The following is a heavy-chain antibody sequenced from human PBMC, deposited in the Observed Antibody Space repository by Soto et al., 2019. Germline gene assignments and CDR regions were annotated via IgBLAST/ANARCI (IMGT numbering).Heavy chain of an antibody. D-gene: IGHD2-15*01. V-gene: IGHV3-33*01. CDR3: ATDLGTPASPPPARCGWFDP. CDR1: GFTFNSYG. Sequence: QVQLVESGGGVVQPGTSLRLSCEASGFTFNSYGMHWVRQAPGEGLEWVAVIWYDGSNKYYADSVKGRFTISRDNFKNSVDLQMNSLRAEVKAVYYCATDLGTPASPPPARCGWFDPWGQGTLVTVSS. CDR2: IWYDGSNK. J-gene: IGHJ5*02.